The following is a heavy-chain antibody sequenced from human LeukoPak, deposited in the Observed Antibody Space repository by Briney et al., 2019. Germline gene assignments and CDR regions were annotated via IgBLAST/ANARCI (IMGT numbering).Heavy chain of an antibody. J-gene: IGHJ5*02. CDR2: INPNSGAT. CDR3: ARAHLIAAAGYNWFDP. Sequence: GASVKVSCKASGYTFTDYYVHWVRQAPGQGLEWMGWINPNSGATNYAQKFQGRVTMTRDTSISTAYMELSRLRSDDTAVYYCARAHLIAAAGYNWFDPWGQGTLVTVSS. D-gene: IGHD6-13*01. V-gene: IGHV1-2*02. CDR1: GYTFTDYY.